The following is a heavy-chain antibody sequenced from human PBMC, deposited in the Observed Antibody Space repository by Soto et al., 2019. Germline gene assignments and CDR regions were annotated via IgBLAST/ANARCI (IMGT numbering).Heavy chain of an antibody. CDR2: ISSSGSTV. CDR3: VRYCTTFLCNGVATRKFDY. D-gene: IGHD5-12*01. Sequence: PGGYPRLSCAASRFTFSTYEMHWVRQAPGKGLEWVSCISSSGSTVYYADSVKGRFTISRDNTRNSLYLQMNSLRDEDTALYYCVRYCTTFLCNGVATRKFDYCGQGTLVIVSS. V-gene: IGHV3-48*03. CDR1: RFTFSTYE. J-gene: IGHJ4*02.